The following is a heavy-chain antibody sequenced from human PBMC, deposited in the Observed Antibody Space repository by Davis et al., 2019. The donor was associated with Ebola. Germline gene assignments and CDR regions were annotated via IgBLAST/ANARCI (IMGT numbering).Heavy chain of an antibody. D-gene: IGHD6-19*01. J-gene: IGHJ3*02. Sequence: ESLKIPCAASGFTVSSNYMSCVRQAPVKGLEWVSVIYSGGSTYYADSVKGRFTISRHNSKNTLYLQMNNLRAEDTAVYYCARDFIAVAGTGAFDIWGQGTMVTVSS. CDR3: ARDFIAVAGTGAFDI. CDR1: GFTVSSNY. V-gene: IGHV3-53*04. CDR2: IYSGGST.